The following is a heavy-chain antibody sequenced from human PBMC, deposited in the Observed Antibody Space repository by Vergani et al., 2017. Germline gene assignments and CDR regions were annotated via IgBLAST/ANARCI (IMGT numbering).Heavy chain of an antibody. D-gene: IGHD4-17*01. Sequence: EVQLVESGGGLVQPGRSLRLSCAASGFTFDDYAMHWVRQAPGKGLEWVSGISWNSGSIGYADSVKGRFTISRDNAKNSLYLQMNSLRAEDTALYYCAKDFYGDDYYYYYMDVWGKGTTVTVSS. CDR1: GFTFDDYA. CDR3: AKDFYGDDYYYYYMDV. CDR2: ISWNSGSI. J-gene: IGHJ6*03. V-gene: IGHV3-9*01.